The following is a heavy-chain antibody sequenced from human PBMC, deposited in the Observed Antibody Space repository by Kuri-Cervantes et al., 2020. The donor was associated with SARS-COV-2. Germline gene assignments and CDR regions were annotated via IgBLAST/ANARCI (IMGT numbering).Heavy chain of an antibody. CDR3: ARGTTVVKVDI. J-gene: IGHJ3*02. CDR1: GYTFTSYY. Sequence: ASVKVSCKASGYTFTSYYMHWVRQAPGQGLEWMGWMNPNSGNAGYAQKFQGRVTMTRNTSISTAYMKLSSLRSEDTAVHYCARGTTVVKVDIWGQGTMVTVSS. CDR2: MNPNSGNA. V-gene: IGHV1-8*02. D-gene: IGHD4-23*01.